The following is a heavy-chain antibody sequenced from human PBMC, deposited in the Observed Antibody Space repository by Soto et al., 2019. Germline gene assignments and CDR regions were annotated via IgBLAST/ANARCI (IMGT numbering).Heavy chain of an antibody. Sequence: SETLSLTCTVSGGSISSGGYYWRWIRQHPGKGLEWLGYIYYSGSTNYNPSLESRVSISVDTAKNQFSLRLRSVTAADTGVYYCVRDGSKTLRDCFDPWGQGILVTVSS. CDR3: VRDGSKTLRDCFDP. CDR2: IYYSGST. D-gene: IGHD4-17*01. CDR1: GGSISSGGYY. J-gene: IGHJ5*02. V-gene: IGHV4-31*03.